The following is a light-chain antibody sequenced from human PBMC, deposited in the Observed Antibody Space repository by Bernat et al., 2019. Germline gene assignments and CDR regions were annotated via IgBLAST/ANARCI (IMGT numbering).Light chain of an antibody. CDR1: SSDVGGYNY. J-gene: IGLJ3*02. CDR3: SSYTSSGTLV. Sequence: QSALTQPASVSGSPGQSITISCTGTSSDVGGYNYVSWYQQHPGRAPKLTIYDVRDRPSGISNRFSGSKSGNTASLTISGLLAEDEADYYCSSYTSSGTLVFGGGTRLTVL. V-gene: IGLV2-14*03. CDR2: DVR.